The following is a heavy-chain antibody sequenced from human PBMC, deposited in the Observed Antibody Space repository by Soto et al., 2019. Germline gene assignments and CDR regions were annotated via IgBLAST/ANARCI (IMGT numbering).Heavy chain of an antibody. CDR1: GFTFSSYS. J-gene: IGHJ4*02. V-gene: IGHV3-21*01. CDR3: ARARELLPPAY. CDR2: ISSSSSYV. Sequence: GGSLRLSCAASGFTFSSYSMNGVRQAPGKGLEWVSSISSSSSYVYYADSVKGRFTISRDNAKNSLYLQMNSLRAEDTAVYYCARARELLPPAYWGQGTLVTVSS. D-gene: IGHD1-26*01.